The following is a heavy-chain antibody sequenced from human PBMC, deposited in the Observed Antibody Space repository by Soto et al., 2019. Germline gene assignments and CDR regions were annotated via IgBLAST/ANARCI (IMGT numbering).Heavy chain of an antibody. CDR3: ARDFVVPASTPKLNYYYYGMDV. J-gene: IGHJ6*02. CDR1: GFTVSSNY. CDR2: IYSGGST. V-gene: IGHV3-66*01. Sequence: EVQLVESGGGLVQPGGSLRLSCAASGFTVSSNYMSWVRQAPGKGLEWVSLIYSGGSTYYADSVKGRFTISRDNSKNPLYLQMIRRIAEDTAVYYCARDFVVPASTPKLNYYYYGMDVWGQGTTVTVSS. D-gene: IGHD2-2*01.